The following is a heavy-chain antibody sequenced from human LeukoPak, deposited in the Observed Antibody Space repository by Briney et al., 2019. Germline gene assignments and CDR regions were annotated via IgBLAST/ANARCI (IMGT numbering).Heavy chain of an antibody. Sequence: SGPTLVKPTQTLTLTCTFSGFSLSTSGMCVSCIRQPPGKALEWLARIDWYDDKYYRTSLKTRLTISKDTSKNQVVLRMTNMDTVDTATYYCARIGLRGYSGYDSWDYWGQGTLVTVSS. D-gene: IGHD5-12*01. CDR1: GFSLSTSGMC. CDR2: IDWYDDK. CDR3: ARIGLRGYSGYDSWDY. V-gene: IGHV2-70*11. J-gene: IGHJ4*02.